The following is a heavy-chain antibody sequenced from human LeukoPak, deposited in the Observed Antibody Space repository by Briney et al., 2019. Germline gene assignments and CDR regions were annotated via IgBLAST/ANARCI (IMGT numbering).Heavy chain of an antibody. V-gene: IGHV3-21*01. CDR1: GFTFSSYS. CDR3: ARDLRDYDILTGYHSRDYFDY. CDR2: ISSSSSYI. J-gene: IGHJ4*02. Sequence: GGSLRLSCAASGFTFSSYSMNWVHQAPGKGLEWVSSISSSSSYIYYADSVKGRFTISRDNAKNSLYLQMNSLRAEDTAVYYCARDLRDYDILTGYHSRDYFDYWGQGTLVTVSS. D-gene: IGHD3-9*01.